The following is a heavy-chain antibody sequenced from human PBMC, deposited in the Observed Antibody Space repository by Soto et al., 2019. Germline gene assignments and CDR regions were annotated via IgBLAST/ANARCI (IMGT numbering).Heavy chain of an antibody. J-gene: IGHJ3*01. CDR1: GFTVSSNY. CDR3: ARECGGDCSNAFDS. V-gene: IGHV3-66*01. Sequence: VQLVESGGGLVQPGGSLRLSCAASGFTVSSNYMNWVRQAPGKGLEWLSVLYSGAGTYYADSVKDRFTISRDNSKNTLYLQLNSLRAEDTAIYYCARECGGDCSNAFDSWGQGTMVTVSP. CDR2: LYSGAGT. D-gene: IGHD2-21*01.